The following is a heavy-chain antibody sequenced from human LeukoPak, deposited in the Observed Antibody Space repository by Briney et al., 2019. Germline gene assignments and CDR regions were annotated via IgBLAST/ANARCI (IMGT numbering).Heavy chain of an antibody. D-gene: IGHD3-10*01. V-gene: IGHV3-64D*06. CDR3: VREMGSGTHYCLEF. CDR1: GFTFSSSP. CDR2: INPSGSYV. J-gene: IGHJ4*02. Sequence: GGSLRLSCSASGFTFSSSPMHWVRQAPGKGLEYVSSINPSGSYVSYADFSKGRFTISRDNWRNTLHLQMNSLTPDDTAIYYCVREMGSGTHYCLEFWGQGALVTVSA.